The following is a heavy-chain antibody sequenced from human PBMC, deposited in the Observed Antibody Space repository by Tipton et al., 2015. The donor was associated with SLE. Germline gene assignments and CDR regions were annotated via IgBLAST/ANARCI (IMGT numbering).Heavy chain of an antibody. D-gene: IGHD1-26*01. J-gene: IGHJ3*02. CDR3: ARVIVGATGAFDI. CDR2: VYGNGRTT. V-gene: IGHV3-74*01. CDR1: GFTFTNSW. Sequence: SLRLSCAASGFTFTNSWMHWVRQAPGKGLEWVAIVYGNGRTTLYADSVKGRFTISRDNVNNVLYLQMNSLRAEDTAVYYCARVIVGATGAFDIWGQGTMVTVSS.